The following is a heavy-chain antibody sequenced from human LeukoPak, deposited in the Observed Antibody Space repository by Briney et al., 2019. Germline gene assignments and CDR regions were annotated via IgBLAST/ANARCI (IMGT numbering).Heavy chain of an antibody. Sequence: GASVKVSCKASGYTFTGYYMHWVRQAPGQGLEWMGWINPNSGGTNCAQKFQGRVTMTRDTSISTAYMELSRLRSDDTAVYYCARVKAAMVFGEYYYYYGMDVWGQGTTVTVSS. CDR1: GYTFTGYY. CDR2: INPNSGGT. CDR3: ARVKAAMVFGEYYYYYGMDV. J-gene: IGHJ6*02. D-gene: IGHD5-18*01. V-gene: IGHV1-2*02.